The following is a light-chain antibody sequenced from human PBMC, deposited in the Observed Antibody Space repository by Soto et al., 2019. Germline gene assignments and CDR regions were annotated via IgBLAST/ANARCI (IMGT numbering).Light chain of an antibody. CDR2: DAS. CDR3: QQRYNWPRT. V-gene: IGKV3-11*01. J-gene: IGKJ1*01. Sequence: ETQLTPSPSTXSFFVGDTAPDACSASQSVSSYLGWYQKKPRQAXRXXXYDASNRATGIQARFSGSGSGTDFNLTISSLEPEDFAVYYCQQRYNWPRTFGQGTQVDI. CDR1: QSVSSY.